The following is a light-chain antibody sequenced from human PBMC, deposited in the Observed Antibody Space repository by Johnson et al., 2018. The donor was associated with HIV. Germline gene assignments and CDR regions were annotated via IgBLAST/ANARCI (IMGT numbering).Light chain of an antibody. CDR2: DNN. J-gene: IGLJ1*01. Sequence: QSVLTQPPSVSAAPGQKVTISCSGSSYNIESIYVYWYQQLPGPAPKLLIYDNNNRPSGVPDRFSGSKSGTSATLAITGLQTGAEADDYCATCDSNLSAVVCGTGTKVTVL. CDR3: ATCDSNLSAVV. V-gene: IGLV1-51*01. CDR1: SYNIESIY.